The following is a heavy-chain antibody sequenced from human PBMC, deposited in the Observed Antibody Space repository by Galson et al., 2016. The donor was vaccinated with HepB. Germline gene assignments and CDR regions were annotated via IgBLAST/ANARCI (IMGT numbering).Heavy chain of an antibody. CDR1: GFTFDEYA. CDR2: ISWNSDSI. J-gene: IGHJ6*02. V-gene: IGHV3-9*01. Sequence: SLRLSCAASGFTFDEYAMHWVRQAPGKGLEWVSGISWNSDSIGYADSVKGRFTMYRDDARNSLYLQMSSLRVEDTALYQCARGLVGSGMDVWGQGTTVTVSS. D-gene: IGHD3-10*01. CDR3: ARGLVGSGMDV.